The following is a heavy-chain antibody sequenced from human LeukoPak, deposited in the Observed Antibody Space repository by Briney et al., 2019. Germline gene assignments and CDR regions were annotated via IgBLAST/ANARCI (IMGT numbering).Heavy chain of an antibody. D-gene: IGHD6-6*01. V-gene: IGHV3-23*01. CDR3: VKDRPTGYTSSSLGVDY. Sequence: GGSLRLSCAASGFTFSTYAMSWVRQAPGKGLEWVSVISGSGDNTFYADSVKGRFTISRDNSKNTLYLQMSSLRAEGTALYYCVKDRPTGYTSSSLGVDYWGQGTLVAVSS. CDR2: ISGSGDNT. J-gene: IGHJ4*02. CDR1: GFTFSTYA.